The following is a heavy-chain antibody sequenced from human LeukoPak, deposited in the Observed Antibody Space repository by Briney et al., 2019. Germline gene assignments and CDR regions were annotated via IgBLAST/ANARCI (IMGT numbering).Heavy chain of an antibody. CDR3: ARHDNTIFGVVIIPRWFDP. CDR2: IYYSGST. D-gene: IGHD3-3*01. J-gene: IGHJ5*02. Sequence: SETLSLTCTVPGGSISSSSYYWGWIRQPPGKGLEWIGSIYYSGSTYYNPSLKSRVTISVDTSKNQFSLKLSSVTAADTAVYYCARHDNTIFGVVIIPRWFDPWGQGTLVTVSS. V-gene: IGHV4-39*01. CDR1: GGSISSSSYY.